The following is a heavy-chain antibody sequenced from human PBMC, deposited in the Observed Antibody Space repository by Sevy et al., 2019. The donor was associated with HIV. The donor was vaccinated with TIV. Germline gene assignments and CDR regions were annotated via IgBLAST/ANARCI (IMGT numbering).Heavy chain of an antibody. D-gene: IGHD1-26*01. CDR3: AGENAWGRGYS. Sequence: SETLSLTCTVSGGSIISLYWIWIRQPPGKGLEWIANIYYNGHINYNPSLKSRVTLSLDTSKNQFSLRLSSVTAADTAMYYCAGENAWGRGYSWGQGTLVTVSS. J-gene: IGHJ4*02. V-gene: IGHV4-59*08. CDR1: GGSIISLY. CDR2: IYYNGHI.